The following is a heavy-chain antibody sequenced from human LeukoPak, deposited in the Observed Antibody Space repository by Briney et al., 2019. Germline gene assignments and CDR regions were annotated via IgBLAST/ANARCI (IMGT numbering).Heavy chain of an antibody. CDR3: ASRRRYCSSTSCYRFDY. CDR1: GGSISSYY. CDR2: INHSGST. D-gene: IGHD2-2*02. V-gene: IGHV4-34*01. J-gene: IGHJ4*02. Sequence: KPSETLSLTCTVSGGSISSYYWSWIRQPPGKGLEWIGEINHSGSTNYNPSLKSRVTISVDTSKNQFSLKLSSVTAADTAVYYCASRRRYCSSTSCYRFDYWGQGTLVTVSS.